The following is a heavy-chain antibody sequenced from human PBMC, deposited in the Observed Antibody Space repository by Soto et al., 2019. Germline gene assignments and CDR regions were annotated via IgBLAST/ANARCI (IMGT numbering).Heavy chain of an antibody. J-gene: IGHJ5*02. CDR2: ISPGSRYP. CDR1: GFTFVDSY. CDR3: VRGGGGGLFDP. Sequence: GSLRLSCAVSGFTFVDSYMSWIRQAPGKGLEWLSYISPGSRYPAYADSVKGRFTISRDNAKRSLYLQMMSLTAEDTAIYYCVRGGGGGLFDPWGQGTMVTVSS. V-gene: IGHV3-11*06. D-gene: IGHD2-15*01.